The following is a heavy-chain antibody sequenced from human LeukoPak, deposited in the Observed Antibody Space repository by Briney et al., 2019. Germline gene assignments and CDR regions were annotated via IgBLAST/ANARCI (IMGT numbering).Heavy chain of an antibody. CDR3: TKGSYYDSSGSFYFDY. J-gene: IGHJ4*02. CDR2: IRGSGDNT. Sequence: GGSLRLSCAASGFTFSSYAMSWVRQAPGKGLEWVSGIRGSGDNTYYADSVKGRFTISRDNSKNTLYVQVNSLGTEDTAAYYCTKGSYYDSSGSFYFDYWGQGTLVTVSS. D-gene: IGHD3-22*01. V-gene: IGHV3-23*01. CDR1: GFTFSSYA.